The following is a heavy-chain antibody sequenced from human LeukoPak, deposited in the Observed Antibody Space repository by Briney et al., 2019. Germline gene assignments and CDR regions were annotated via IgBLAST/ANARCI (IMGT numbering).Heavy chain of an antibody. CDR2: INHSGST. CDR1: GGSFSGYY. J-gene: IGHJ4*02. Sequence: PSETLSLTCAVYGGSFSGYYWSWIRQPPGKGLEWIGEINHSGSTNYNPSLKSRVTISVDTSKNQFSLKLSSVTAADTAVYYCARSRNYGDYGDWGQGTLVTVSS. V-gene: IGHV4-34*01. CDR3: ARSRNYGDYGD. D-gene: IGHD4-17*01.